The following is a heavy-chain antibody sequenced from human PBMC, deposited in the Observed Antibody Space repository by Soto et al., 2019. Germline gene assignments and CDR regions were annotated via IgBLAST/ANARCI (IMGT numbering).Heavy chain of an antibody. V-gene: IGHV3-53*01. CDR3: ATWHEREHAYDV. J-gene: IGHJ3*01. CDR2: LYDVDGS. CDR1: GLTISGKKY. Sequence: DVQLVESGGGLIQPGESLRLSCAAFGLTISGKKYVAWVRQAPGKGLEWVSGLYDVDGSFYADSVRGRFTTSSDSSKTTVYLQMNDRRPDDTAVFYCATWHEREHAYDVWGQGTTVTVSS. D-gene: IGHD1-1*01.